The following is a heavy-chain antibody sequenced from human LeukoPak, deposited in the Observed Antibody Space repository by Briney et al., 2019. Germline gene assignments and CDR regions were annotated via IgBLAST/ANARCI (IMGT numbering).Heavy chain of an antibody. CDR3: ARIRDGYNDAYDI. CDR1: GYTFTNSY. CDR2: INPDGGNK. V-gene: IGHV1-46*01. J-gene: IGHJ3*02. D-gene: IGHD5-24*01. Sequence: ASVKVSCKASGYTFTNSYIHWVRQAPGQILEWMGLINPDGGNKNYAQNFQGRVTLTRDTSPSTVYMELSSLRSEDTAIYYCARIRDGYNDAYDIWGQGTVVTVPS.